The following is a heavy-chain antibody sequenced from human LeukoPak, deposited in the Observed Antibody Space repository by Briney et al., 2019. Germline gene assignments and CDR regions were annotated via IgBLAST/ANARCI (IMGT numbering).Heavy chain of an antibody. CDR1: GLTLCSFS. V-gene: IGHV3-21*01. CDR3: ARAGGNSVGY. Sequence: YLRRCCAVSGLTLCSFSMNQVRWAPGRGLEWVSSISSSSSYIYYADSVKGRFTISRDNAKNSLYLQMNSLRAEDTAVYYCARAGGNSVGYWGQGTLVTVSS. D-gene: IGHD4-23*01. J-gene: IGHJ4*02. CDR2: ISSSSSYI.